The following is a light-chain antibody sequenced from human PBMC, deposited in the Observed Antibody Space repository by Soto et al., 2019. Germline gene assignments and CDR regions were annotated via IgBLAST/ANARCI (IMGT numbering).Light chain of an antibody. CDR3: GTWDSSLSAGI. J-gene: IGLJ1*01. CDR2: DNN. Sequence: QSVLTQPPPVSAAPGQKVTISCSVSSSNIGNNYVSWYQQLPGTAPKLLIYDNNKRPSGIPDRFSGSKSGTSATLGTTGLQTGDEADYFCGTWDSSLSAGIFGTGTKVTVL. CDR1: SSNIGNNY. V-gene: IGLV1-51*01.